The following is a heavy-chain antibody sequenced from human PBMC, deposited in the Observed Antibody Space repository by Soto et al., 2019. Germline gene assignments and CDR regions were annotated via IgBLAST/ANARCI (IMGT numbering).Heavy chain of an antibody. V-gene: IGHV3-48*02. CDR2: ISSSSSTI. Sequence: GGSLRLSCAASGFTFSSYSRNWVRQAPGKGLEWVSYISSSSSTIYYADSVKGRFTISRDNAKNSLYLQMNSLRDEDTAVYYCARRWYQLPYYFYGMDVWGQGTTVTVSS. CDR1: GFTFSSYS. CDR3: ARRWYQLPYYFYGMDV. J-gene: IGHJ6*02. D-gene: IGHD2-2*01.